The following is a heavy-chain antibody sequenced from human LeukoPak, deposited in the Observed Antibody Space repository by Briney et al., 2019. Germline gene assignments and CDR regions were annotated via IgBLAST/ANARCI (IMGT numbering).Heavy chain of an antibody. Sequence: GASVKGSCKASGYTFTVYYMHWVRQAPGQGLEWMGRINPNSGDTHYAQKFQGRVTMTRDTSISAAYMELSRLTSDDTAVYYCARSETSIPDFWGQGTLVTVSS. V-gene: IGHV1-2*06. CDR2: INPNSGDT. D-gene: IGHD6-6*01. CDR3: ARSETSIPDF. J-gene: IGHJ4*02. CDR1: GYTFTVYY.